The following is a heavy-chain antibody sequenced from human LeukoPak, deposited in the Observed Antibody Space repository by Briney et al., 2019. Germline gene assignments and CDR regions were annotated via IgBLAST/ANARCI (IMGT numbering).Heavy chain of an antibody. J-gene: IGHJ5*02. D-gene: IGHD3-9*01. CDR3: ARGDYDILTGNLNWFDP. Sequence: SETLSLTCTVSGGXFSSYYCSWTRQPPGKGLEWIGYVYYSGRTNYNPPLKNRVTISVDTSKNQFSLKLSSVTAADTAVYYCARGDYDILTGNLNWFDPWGQGTLVTVSS. V-gene: IGHV4-59*01. CDR2: VYYSGRT. CDR1: GGXFSSYY.